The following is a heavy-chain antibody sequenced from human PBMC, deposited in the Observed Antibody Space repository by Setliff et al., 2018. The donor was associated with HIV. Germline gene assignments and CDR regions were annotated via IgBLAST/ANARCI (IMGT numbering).Heavy chain of an antibody. D-gene: IGHD2-15*01. CDR3: ARLASGGWPLEVFDI. CDR2: IHPNSGGT. J-gene: IGHJ3*02. CDR1: GYTFTDYY. V-gene: IGHV1-2*06. Sequence: GASVKVSCKASGYTFTDYYIHWVRRVPGQGLDWMGRIHPNSGGTNSAQKFQGRITMTRDASTSTVDMELRSLTSDDTAVYYCARLASGGWPLEVFDIWGQGTMVTVSS.